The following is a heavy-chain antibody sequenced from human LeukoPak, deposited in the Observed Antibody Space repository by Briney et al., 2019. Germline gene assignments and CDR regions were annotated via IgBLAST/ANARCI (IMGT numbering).Heavy chain of an antibody. CDR1: GFTFSSYA. CDR2: IYSGGST. J-gene: IGHJ3*02. D-gene: IGHD2-8*02. Sequence: GGSLRLSCAASGFTFSSYAMSWVRQAPGKGLEWVSVIYSGGSTYYADSVKGRFTISRDNSKKMLYLQMNSLRAEDTAVYYCARGWVLATGAFDIWGQGTMVTVSS. V-gene: IGHV3-53*01. CDR3: ARGWVLATGAFDI.